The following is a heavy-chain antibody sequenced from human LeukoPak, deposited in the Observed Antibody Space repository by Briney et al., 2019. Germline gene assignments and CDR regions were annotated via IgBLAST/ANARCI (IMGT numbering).Heavy chain of an antibody. D-gene: IGHD6-13*01. J-gene: IGHJ4*02. Sequence: PSQTLSLTCTVSGGSISSGSYYWSWIRQPAGKGLEWIGRIHTSGSTNYNPSLKSRVTISVDTSKNQFSLKLSSVTAADTAVYYCARVGIAAADYWGQGTLVTVSS. CDR2: IHTSGST. CDR3: ARVGIAAADY. V-gene: IGHV4-61*02. CDR1: GGSISSGSYY.